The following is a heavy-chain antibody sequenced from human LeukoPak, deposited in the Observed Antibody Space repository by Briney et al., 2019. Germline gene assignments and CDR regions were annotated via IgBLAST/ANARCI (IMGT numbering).Heavy chain of an antibody. D-gene: IGHD3-22*01. CDR1: GGTFSSYA. Sequence: SVKVSCKASGGTFSSYAISWVRQAPGQGLECMGGIIPIFGTANYAQNFQGRVAITTDESTSTAYMELSNLRSEDTAVYYCASRYYYDSSGYYHFDYWGQGTLVTVSS. CDR3: ASRYYYDSSGYYHFDY. J-gene: IGHJ4*02. CDR2: IIPIFGTA. V-gene: IGHV1-69*05.